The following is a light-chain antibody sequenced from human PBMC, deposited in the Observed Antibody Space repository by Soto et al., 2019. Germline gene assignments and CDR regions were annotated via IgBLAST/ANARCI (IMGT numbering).Light chain of an antibody. CDR2: EVT. CDR1: SVDVGGYNF. CDR3: SSYGNGVPYL. J-gene: IGLJ1*01. Sequence: QSALTQPASVSGSPGQSITISCTGTSVDVGGYNFVSWYQCRPDTAPKLIIYEVTKRPFGVPDRFSGSKSGNTASLTVSGLQAEDEADYFCSSYGNGVPYLFGTGTKVTVL. V-gene: IGLV2-8*01.